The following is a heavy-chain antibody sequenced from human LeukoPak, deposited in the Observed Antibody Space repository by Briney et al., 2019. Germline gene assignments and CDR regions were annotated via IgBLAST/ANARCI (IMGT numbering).Heavy chain of an antibody. J-gene: IGHJ6*03. D-gene: IGHD2-2*01. Sequence: SVKVSCKASGGTFSSYAISWVRQAPGQGLEWMGGIIPIFGTANYAQKFQGRVTITADESTSTAYMELSSLRSEDTAVYYCASPNSSTSSYYYYYMDVWGKGTTVTISS. CDR1: GGTFSSYA. CDR3: ASPNSSTSSYYYYYMDV. CDR2: IIPIFGTA. V-gene: IGHV1-69*13.